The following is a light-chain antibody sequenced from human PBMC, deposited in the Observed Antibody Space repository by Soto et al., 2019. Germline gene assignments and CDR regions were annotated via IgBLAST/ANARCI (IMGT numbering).Light chain of an antibody. CDR1: QGISSY. CDR3: QQLNSYPFT. Sequence: DIRLTQSPSFLSASVGDRVTITCRASQGISSYLAWYQQKPGKAPKLLIYAASTLQSGVPSRFSGSGSGRELTITISILKPEDFATYYCQQLNSYPFTFGGGTKVEIK. V-gene: IGKV1-9*01. CDR2: AAS. J-gene: IGKJ4*01.